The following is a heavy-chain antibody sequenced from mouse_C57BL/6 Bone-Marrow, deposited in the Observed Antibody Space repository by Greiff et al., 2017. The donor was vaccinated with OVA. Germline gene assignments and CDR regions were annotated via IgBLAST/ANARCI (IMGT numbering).Heavy chain of an antibody. CDR1: GYTFTSYG. Sequence: VKLQQSGAELARPGASVKLSCKASGYTFTSYGISWVKQRTGQGLEWIGEIYPRSGNTYYNEKFKGKATLTADKSSSTAYMELRSLTSEDSAVYFCARSTYDGYYVAWFAYWGQGTLVTVSA. CDR3: ARSTYDGYYVAWFAY. J-gene: IGHJ3*01. D-gene: IGHD2-3*01. CDR2: IYPRSGNT. V-gene: IGHV1-81*01.